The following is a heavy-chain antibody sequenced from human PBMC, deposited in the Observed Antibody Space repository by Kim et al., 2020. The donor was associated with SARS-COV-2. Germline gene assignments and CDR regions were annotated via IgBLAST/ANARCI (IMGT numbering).Heavy chain of an antibody. CDR2: IYSGGNT. V-gene: IGHV3-66*02. Sequence: GGSLRLSCAAYGFTVSSNYMSWVRQAPGKGLEWVSVIYSGGNTYYPESVKGRFTISRDNSKNTVYLQMNSLRAEDTAVYYCARARVGTSEGFFDYWGQGTLVTVSS. CDR3: ARARVGTSEGFFDY. J-gene: IGHJ4*02. D-gene: IGHD1-26*01. CDR1: GFTVSSNY.